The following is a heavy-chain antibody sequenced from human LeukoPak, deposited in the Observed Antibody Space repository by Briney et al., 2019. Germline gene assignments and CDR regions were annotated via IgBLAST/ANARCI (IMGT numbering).Heavy chain of an antibody. J-gene: IGHJ4*02. CDR3: ARGHCSGGSCYSYY. CDR1: GGTFSSYA. V-gene: IGHV1-69*13. Sequence: SVKVSCKASGGTFSSYAISWVRQAPGQGLEWMGGIIPIFGTANYAQKFQGRVAITADESTSTAYMELSSLRSEDTAVYYCARGHCSGGSCYSYYWGQGTLVTVSS. D-gene: IGHD2-15*01. CDR2: IIPIFGTA.